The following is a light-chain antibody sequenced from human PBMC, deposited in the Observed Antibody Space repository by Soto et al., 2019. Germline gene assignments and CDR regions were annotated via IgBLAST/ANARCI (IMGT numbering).Light chain of an antibody. CDR1: SSDVGGYNY. CDR2: EVS. CDR3: SSYAGSNNVV. J-gene: IGLJ2*01. Sequence: QSVLTQPPSASGSPGQSVTISCTGTSSDVGGYNYVSWYQQHPGKAPKLMIYEVSKRPSGVPDRFSGSKSGSTASLTVSGLQADDEADYYCSSYAGSNNVVFGGGTKVTVL. V-gene: IGLV2-8*01.